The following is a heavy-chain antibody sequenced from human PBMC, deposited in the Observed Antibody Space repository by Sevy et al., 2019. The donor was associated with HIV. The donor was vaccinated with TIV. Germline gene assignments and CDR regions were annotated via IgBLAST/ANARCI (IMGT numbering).Heavy chain of an antibody. J-gene: IGHJ4*02. V-gene: IGHV3-23*01. CDR2: ISGSGGST. D-gene: IGHD3-22*01. Sequence: GGSLRLSCVASGFTFSSYAMSWVRQAPGKGLEWVSAISGSGGSTYYADSVKGRFTISRDNSKNTLYLQMNSLRAEDTAVYYCARSNYYDSSGYKYYFDYWGQGTLVTVSS. CDR3: ARSNYYDSSGYKYYFDY. CDR1: GFTFSSYA.